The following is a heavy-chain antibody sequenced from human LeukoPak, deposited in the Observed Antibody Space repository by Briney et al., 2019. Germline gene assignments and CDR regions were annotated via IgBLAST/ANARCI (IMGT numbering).Heavy chain of an antibody. J-gene: IGHJ3*02. CDR1: GFTVSSNY. CDR2: INWNGGST. Sequence: GGSLRLSCAASGFTVSSNYMSWVRQAPGEGLEWVSGINWNGGSTGYADSVKGRFTISRDNAKNSLYLQMNSLRAEDTALYYCARDTSYDFWRGAFDTWGQGTMVTVSS. CDR3: ARDTSYDFWRGAFDT. D-gene: IGHD3-3*01. V-gene: IGHV3-20*04.